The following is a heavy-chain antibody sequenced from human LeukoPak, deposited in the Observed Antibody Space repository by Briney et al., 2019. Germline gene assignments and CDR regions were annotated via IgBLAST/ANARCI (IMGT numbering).Heavy chain of an antibody. Sequence: GGSLRLSCAATGFTFSNYWMHWVRQAPGKGLVWVSRINSDGSSTTNADSVKGRFTISRDNAKNTLYLQMNSLRAEDTAVYYCVRVVAGNFDYWGQGTLVTVSS. CDR3: VRVVAGNFDY. D-gene: IGHD6-19*01. V-gene: IGHV3-74*01. J-gene: IGHJ4*02. CDR1: GFTFSNYW. CDR2: INSDGSST.